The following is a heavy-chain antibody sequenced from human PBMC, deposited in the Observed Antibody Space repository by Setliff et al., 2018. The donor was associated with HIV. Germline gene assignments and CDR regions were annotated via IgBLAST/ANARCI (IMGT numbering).Heavy chain of an antibody. D-gene: IGHD3-10*01. CDR2: MNPNSGNT. CDR3: ASRLTLGDAFDI. V-gene: IGHV1-8*01. CDR1: GYNFTSHD. Sequence: ASVKVSCKASGYNFTSHDINWVRQATGQGLEWMGWMNPNSGNTGYAQKFQGRVTMTRNTSISTAYMELSSLRSEDTAVYYCASRLTLGDAFDIWGQGTMVTVSS. J-gene: IGHJ3*02.